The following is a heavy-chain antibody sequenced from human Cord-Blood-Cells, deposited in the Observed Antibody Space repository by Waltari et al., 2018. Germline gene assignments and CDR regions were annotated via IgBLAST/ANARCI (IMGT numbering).Heavy chain of an antibody. V-gene: IGHV4-34*01. D-gene: IGHD1-26*01. CDR2: INHSVMT. Sequence: QVQLQQWGAGLLKPSETLSLTCAVYGGSFSGYYWSWIRQPPGNGLEWIGEINHSVMTNYNPSLKGRVTISVDTSKDQFSLKLSSVTAAGTAGYSCARGSRLSGRYYGGNSEARFDYWGQGTLVTVSS. CDR3: ARGSRLSGRYYGGNSEARFDY. J-gene: IGHJ4*02. CDR1: GGSFSGYY.